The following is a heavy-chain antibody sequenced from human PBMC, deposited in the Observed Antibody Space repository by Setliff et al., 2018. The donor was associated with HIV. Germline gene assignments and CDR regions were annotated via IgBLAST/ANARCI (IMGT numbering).Heavy chain of an antibody. D-gene: IGHD6-13*01. CDR3: ARDQPTVYYTSWYDSEEYNWFDP. Sequence: EASVKVSCKAYGGTFSNYGISWVRQAPGQGLEWMGGIIPIFGTANYAQKFQGRVTITADASTSTAYMELSSLSSEDTAVYYCARDQPTVYYTSWYDSEEYNWFDPWGQGTLVTVSS. CDR1: GGTFSNYG. V-gene: IGHV1-69*13. J-gene: IGHJ5*02. CDR2: IIPIFGTA.